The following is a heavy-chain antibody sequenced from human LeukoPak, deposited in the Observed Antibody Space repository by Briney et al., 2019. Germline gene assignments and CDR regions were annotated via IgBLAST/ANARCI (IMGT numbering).Heavy chain of an antibody. CDR1: GFTFDDYA. CDR2: ISWNSGSI. CDR3: STAMGSRSGYAIDY. Sequence: GGSLRLSCAASGFTFDDYAMHWVRQAPGKGLEWVSGISWNSGSIGYADSVKGRFTISRDNAKNSLYLQMNSLRAEDTALYYCSTAMGSRSGYAIDYWGQGTLVTVSS. J-gene: IGHJ4*02. V-gene: IGHV3-9*01. D-gene: IGHD5-12*01.